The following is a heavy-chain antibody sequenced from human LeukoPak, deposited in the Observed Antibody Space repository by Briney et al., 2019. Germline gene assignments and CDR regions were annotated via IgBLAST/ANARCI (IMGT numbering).Heavy chain of an antibody. CDR3: ANGDDSSGFYYSWTY. J-gene: IGHJ4*02. CDR1: GFTFSSYW. V-gene: IGHV3-9*01. Sequence: PGGSLRLSCGASGFTFSSYWMHWVRQAPGKGLVWVSGIRWNGGGIAYADSVKGRFTISRDNAKNSLYLQMNSLRPDDTALYYCANGDDSSGFYYSWTYWGQGTLVTVSS. D-gene: IGHD3-22*01. CDR2: IRWNGGGI.